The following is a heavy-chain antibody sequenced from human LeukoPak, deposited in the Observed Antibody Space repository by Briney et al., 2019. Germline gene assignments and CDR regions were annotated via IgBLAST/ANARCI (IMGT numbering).Heavy chain of an antibody. CDR2: IRYDGSNK. J-gene: IGHJ5*02. D-gene: IGHD1-26*01. V-gene: IGHV3-30*02. Sequence: PGGSLRLSCAASGFTFSSYGMHWVRKAPGKGLEWVAFIRYDGSNKYYAGSVKGRFTISRDNSKNTLYLQMNSLRAEDTAVYYCANGKWFDPWGQGTLVTVSS. CDR1: GFTFSSYG. CDR3: ANGKWFDP.